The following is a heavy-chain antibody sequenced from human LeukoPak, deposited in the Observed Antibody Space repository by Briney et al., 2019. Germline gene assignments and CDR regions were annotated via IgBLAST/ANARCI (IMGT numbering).Heavy chain of an antibody. J-gene: IGHJ4*02. Sequence: PGGSLRLSCAASGFTFSTYSMHWVRQAPGKGLEWVAVISYDESNKYYADSVKGRFTISRDNSKNTLYLQMNSLRAEDTAVYYCAKEIVGATTAFDYWGQGTLVTVSS. CDR3: AKEIVGATTAFDY. V-gene: IGHV3-30-3*01. CDR2: ISYDESNK. D-gene: IGHD1-26*01. CDR1: GFTFSTYS.